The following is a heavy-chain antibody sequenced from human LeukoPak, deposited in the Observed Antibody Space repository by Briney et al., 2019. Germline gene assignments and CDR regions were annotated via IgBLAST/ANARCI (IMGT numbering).Heavy chain of an antibody. CDR3: ATDGAGDYLNH. D-gene: IGHD4-17*01. V-gene: IGHV1-2*02. CDR2: INPISGAT. J-gene: IGHJ4*02. Sequence: ASVKVSCKASGYTFTGFYMHWVRQAPGQGLEWMGWINPISGATDSAQKFQGRVTITRDTSLSTAYMELSSLSYDDTAVYYCATDGAGDYLNHWGQGTLVTVSS. CDR1: GYTFTGFY.